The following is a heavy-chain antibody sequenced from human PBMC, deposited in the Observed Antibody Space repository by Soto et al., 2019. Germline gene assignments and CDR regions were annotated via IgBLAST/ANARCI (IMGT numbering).Heavy chain of an antibody. J-gene: IGHJ3*02. Sequence: ASVKVSCKASGYTFTSYDINWLRQATGQGLEWMGWMNPNSGNTGYAQKFQGRVTMTRNTSISTAYMELSSLRSEDTAVYYCASQVDIVATVAFDIWGQGTMVTVSS. CDR1: GYTFTSYD. D-gene: IGHD5-12*01. CDR3: ASQVDIVATVAFDI. V-gene: IGHV1-8*01. CDR2: MNPNSGNT.